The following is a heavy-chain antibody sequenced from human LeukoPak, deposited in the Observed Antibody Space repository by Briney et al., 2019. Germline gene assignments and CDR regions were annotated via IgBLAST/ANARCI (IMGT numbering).Heavy chain of an antibody. Sequence: ASVKVSCKVSGYTLTELSMHWVRQAPGKGLEWMGGFDPEDGETIYAQKFQGRVTMTEDTSTDTAYMELSSLRSEDTAVYYCARVPRVTGTTHWFDPWGQGTLVTVSS. CDR1: GYTLTELS. J-gene: IGHJ5*02. D-gene: IGHD1-7*01. CDR3: ARVPRVTGTTHWFDP. CDR2: FDPEDGET. V-gene: IGHV1-24*01.